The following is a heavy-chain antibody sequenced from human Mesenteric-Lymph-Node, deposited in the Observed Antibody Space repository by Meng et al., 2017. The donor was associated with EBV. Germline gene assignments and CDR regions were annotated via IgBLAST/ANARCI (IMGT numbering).Heavy chain of an antibody. V-gene: IGHV4-4*02. CDR3: ARGREYSWGY. D-gene: IGHD4-11*01. CDR2: MYHSGST. J-gene: IGHJ4*02. CDR1: GGSISNDHW. Sequence: QGQLQESGPGLVKPSGTLSLTVGVSGGSISNDHWWSWVRQPPGKGLEWIGEMYHSGSTNYNPSLKSRVTISVDKSKNQFFLNLNSVTAADTAVYYCARGREYSWGYWGQGTLVTVSS.